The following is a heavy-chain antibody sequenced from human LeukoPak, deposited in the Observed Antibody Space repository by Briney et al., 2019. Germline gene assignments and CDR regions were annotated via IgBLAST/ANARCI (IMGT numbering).Heavy chain of an antibody. J-gene: IGHJ4*02. CDR3: AKEGVVVAAGFYFDY. CDR1: GFTFSSYG. D-gene: IGHD2-15*01. CDR2: ISYDGSNK. V-gene: IGHV3-30*18. Sequence: GRSLRLSCAASGFTFSSYGMHWVRLAPGKGLEWVAVISYDGSNKYYADSVKGRFTISRDNSKNTLYLQMNSLRAEDTAVYYCAKEGVVVAAGFYFDYWGQGTLVTVSS.